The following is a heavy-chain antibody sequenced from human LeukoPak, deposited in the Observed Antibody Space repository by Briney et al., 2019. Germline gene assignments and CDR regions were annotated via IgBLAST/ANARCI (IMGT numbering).Heavy chain of an antibody. J-gene: IGHJ5*02. CDR2: INPYTGVT. CDR1: GYIFTPYY. CDR3: ARGDYGRADP. Sequence: ASVKVSCKASGYIFTPYYIHGLRQAARQGLEWMGLINPYTGVTKFAQKLHGRVNMSTDTSMSTAYRELNRLTTDDTAMYYWARGDYGRADPWGQGSLVTVSS. D-gene: IGHD4-17*01. V-gene: IGHV1-2*02.